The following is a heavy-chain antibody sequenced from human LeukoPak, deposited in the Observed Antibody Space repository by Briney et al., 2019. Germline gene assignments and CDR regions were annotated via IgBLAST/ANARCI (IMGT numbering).Heavy chain of an antibody. J-gene: IGHJ5*02. Sequence: GASVKVSCKASGYTFTSYGISWVRQAPGQGLEWMGWISAYNGNTNYAQKLQGSVTMTTDTSTSTAYMELRSLRSDDTAVYYCARDRPTGSYYSSWFDPWGQGTLVTVSS. CDR1: GYTFTSYG. V-gene: IGHV1-18*01. D-gene: IGHD1-26*01. CDR3: ARDRPTGSYYSSWFDP. CDR2: ISAYNGNT.